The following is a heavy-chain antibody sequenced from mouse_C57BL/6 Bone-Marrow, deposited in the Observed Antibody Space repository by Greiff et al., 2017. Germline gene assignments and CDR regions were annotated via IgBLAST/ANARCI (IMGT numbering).Heavy chain of an antibody. Sequence: QVQLQQSGAELVKPGASVKLSCKASGYTFTNYWMHWVKQRPGQGLEWIGMMHPNGGSPDYNEKFKSEAPLSVDKSSRTAYMELSSLTSEDSAVYYCARSYDYDDYTMDYWGQGTSVTVSS. CDR3: ARSYDYDDYTMDY. D-gene: IGHD2-4*01. J-gene: IGHJ4*01. CDR2: MHPNGGSP. CDR1: GYTFTNYW. V-gene: IGHV1-64*01.